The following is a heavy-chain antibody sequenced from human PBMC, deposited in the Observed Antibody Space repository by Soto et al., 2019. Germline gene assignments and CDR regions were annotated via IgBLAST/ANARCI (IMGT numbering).Heavy chain of an antibody. J-gene: IGHJ4*02. CDR2: IWSDGNNR. V-gene: IGHV3-33*01. CDR1: GFMFNNHG. Sequence: QVQLVESGGGVVQPGRSLRLSCAASGFMFNNHGMHCVRQAPGKGLEWVAVIWSDGNNRYYADSVKCRFTISRDNSKNMLYLQMNSMRGEDTAVYYCVRGDNWNDEASDYWGQGTLVTVSS. CDR3: VRGDNWNDEASDY. D-gene: IGHD1-1*01.